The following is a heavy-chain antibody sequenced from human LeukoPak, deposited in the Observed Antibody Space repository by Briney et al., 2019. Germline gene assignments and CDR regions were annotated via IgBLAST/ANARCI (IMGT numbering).Heavy chain of an antibody. CDR2: LNPRSGDT. V-gene: IGHV1-2*02. D-gene: IGHD6-19*01. Sequence: GASVKVSCKASEYAFTDYYVHWVRQAPGQGLEWMGWLNPRSGDTEYAQKFQGRVTMTRDTSISTAYMELSRLRSDDTAVYYCARYKRQWLVGFDYWGQGTLVTVSS. CDR1: EYAFTDYY. CDR3: ARYKRQWLVGFDY. J-gene: IGHJ4*02.